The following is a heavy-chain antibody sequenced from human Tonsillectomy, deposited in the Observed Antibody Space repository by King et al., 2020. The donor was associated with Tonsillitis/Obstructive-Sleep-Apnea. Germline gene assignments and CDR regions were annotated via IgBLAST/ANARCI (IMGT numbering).Heavy chain of an antibody. CDR1: GGSFSGYY. CDR2: INHSGST. D-gene: IGHD3-9*01. CDR3: ARGRDYDILTGYHQGDV. Sequence: VQLQQWGAGLLKPSETLSLTCAVYGGSFSGYYWSWIRQPPGKGLEWIGEINHSGSTNYNPSLKSRVTISVDTSKNQFSLKLSSVTAAETAVYYCARGRDYDILTGYHQGDVWDKGTTVTVSS. J-gene: IGHJ6*04. V-gene: IGHV4-34*01.